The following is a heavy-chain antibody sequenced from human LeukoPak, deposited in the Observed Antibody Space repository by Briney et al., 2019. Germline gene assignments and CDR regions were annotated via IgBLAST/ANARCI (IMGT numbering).Heavy chain of an antibody. CDR1: GFTFSSYA. V-gene: IGHV3-23*01. Sequence: GGSLRLSCAASGFTFSSYAMSWVRQAPGKGLEWVSTISGSGGSTYYADSVKGRFTISRDNSKNTLYLQMNSLRAEDTAVYYCAKGGYCSSTSSPNDYWGQGTLVTVSS. J-gene: IGHJ4*02. D-gene: IGHD2-2*01. CDR2: ISGSGGST. CDR3: AKGGYCSSTSSPNDY.